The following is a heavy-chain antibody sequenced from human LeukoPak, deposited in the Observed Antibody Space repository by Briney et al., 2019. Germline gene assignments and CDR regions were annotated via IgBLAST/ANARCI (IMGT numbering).Heavy chain of an antibody. V-gene: IGHV1-2*02. CDR1: GYTFTGYY. CDR2: VNPNSGGT. Sequence: ASVRVSCKASGYTFTGYYMHWVRQAPGQGLEWMGWVNPNSGGTEYAQKFQGRVTMTRDTSISTAYMELSRLRSDDTAVYYCATPERGYSGYDFGSWGQGTLVTVSS. J-gene: IGHJ4*02. CDR3: ATPERGYSGYDFGS. D-gene: IGHD5-12*01.